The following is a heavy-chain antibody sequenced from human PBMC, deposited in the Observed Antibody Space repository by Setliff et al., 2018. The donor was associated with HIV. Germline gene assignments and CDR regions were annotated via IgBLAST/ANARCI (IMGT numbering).Heavy chain of an antibody. D-gene: IGHD4-17*01. CDR1: GYSISSGYY. Sequence: SETLSLTCAVSGYSISSGYYWGWIRQPPGKGPEWIGSIYHSGSTYYNPSLKSRVTISVDTSKNQFSLKLSSVTAADTAVYYCARSSPYGDPDQVAWYFDLWGRGTLVTVSS. J-gene: IGHJ2*01. CDR3: ARSSPYGDPDQVAWYFDL. CDR2: IYHSGST. V-gene: IGHV4-38-2*01.